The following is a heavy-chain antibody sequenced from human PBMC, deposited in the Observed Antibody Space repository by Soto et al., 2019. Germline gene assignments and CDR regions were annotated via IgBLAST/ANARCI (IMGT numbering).Heavy chain of an antibody. V-gene: IGHV3-23*01. CDR2: IHGGGNSA. J-gene: IGHJ4*02. Sequence: EVQLSESGGDWVQPGRSLRLSCAASGFTFSGYAMSWGRQAPWKGREGVSVIHGGGNSAYYADSVKGRFTNDRDNFNNALSLHMSSMRGEGTAVYYCAKYWGPVTTSWHFDYWGQGTLVTVSS. D-gene: IGHD4-17*01. CDR1: GFTFSGYA. CDR3: AKYWGPVTTSWHFDY.